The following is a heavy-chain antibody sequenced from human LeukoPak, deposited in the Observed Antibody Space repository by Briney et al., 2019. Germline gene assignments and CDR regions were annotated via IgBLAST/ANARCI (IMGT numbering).Heavy chain of an antibody. Sequence: SETLSLTCTVSGGSISSYYWSWIRQPPGKGLEWIGYIYYSGSTNYNPSLKSRVTISVDTSKNQFSLKLSSVTAADTAVYYCARHDQWELPWWPLDYWGQGTLVTVSS. CDR1: GGSISSYY. J-gene: IGHJ4*02. CDR3: ARHDQWELPWWPLDY. D-gene: IGHD1-26*01. V-gene: IGHV4-59*08. CDR2: IYYSGST.